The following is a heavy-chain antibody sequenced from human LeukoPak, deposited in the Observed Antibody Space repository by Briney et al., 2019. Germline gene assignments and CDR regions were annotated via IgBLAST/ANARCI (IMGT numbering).Heavy chain of an antibody. V-gene: IGHV3-74*01. D-gene: IGHD6-13*01. CDR1: GFTFSTYW. CDR2: INSDGRNT. J-gene: IGHJ4*02. CDR3: ARVLAQQQGY. Sequence: GGSLRLSCAASGFTFSTYWMHWVRQAPGKGLVWVSHINSDGRNTTYADSVTGRLTISRDNAKNTLYLQMNSLRAEDTAVYYCARVLAQQQGYWGQGTLVTVSS.